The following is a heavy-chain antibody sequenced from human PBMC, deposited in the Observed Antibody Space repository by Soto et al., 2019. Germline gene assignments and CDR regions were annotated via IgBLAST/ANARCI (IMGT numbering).Heavy chain of an antibody. CDR3: VIPNYYDTSGYYGPQEMWGY. CDR2: IRSNGGST. D-gene: IGHD3-22*01. CDR1: GFTFSTYT. Sequence: GGSLRLSCSTSGFTFSTYTMHWVRQAPGKGLEYVSAIRSNGGSTYYADSVKGRFTISRDNSKNTLYLQMSSLRPEDTAVYYCVIPNYYDTSGYYGPQEMWGYSGQGTLVTVSS. V-gene: IGHV3-64D*06. J-gene: IGHJ4*02.